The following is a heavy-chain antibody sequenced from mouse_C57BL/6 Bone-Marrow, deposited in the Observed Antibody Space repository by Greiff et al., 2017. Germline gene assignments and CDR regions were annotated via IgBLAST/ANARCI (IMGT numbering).Heavy chain of an antibody. D-gene: IGHD3-3*01. Sequence: QVQLQQSGAELVRPGASVKLSCKASGYTFTDYYINWVKQRPGQGLEWIARIYPGSGNTYYNEKFKGKATLTADKSSSTAYMQLSSLTSEDSAVYFCARPLGVMDYWGQGTTVTVSS. CDR3: ARPLGVMDY. V-gene: IGHV1-76*01. CDR2: IYPGSGNT. J-gene: IGHJ4*01. CDR1: GYTFTDYY.